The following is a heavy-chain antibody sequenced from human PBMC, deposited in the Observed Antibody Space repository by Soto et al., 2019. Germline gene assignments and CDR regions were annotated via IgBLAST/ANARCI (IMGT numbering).Heavy chain of an antibody. D-gene: IGHD3-10*01. CDR1: GGSMTTYNSY. V-gene: IGHV4-39*01. J-gene: IGHJ4*02. Sequence: QLQLQESGPGLVRPSETLSLTCSVSGGSMTTYNSYWGWVRRPPGKGLEWIGSIYYGGNPYSNPSLKSRVTLSVDTSKSQFSLKLNYVTAADTAVYYCARHEGSGSYFSHWGQGTLVTVSS. CDR3: ARHEGSGSYFSH. CDR2: IYYGGNP.